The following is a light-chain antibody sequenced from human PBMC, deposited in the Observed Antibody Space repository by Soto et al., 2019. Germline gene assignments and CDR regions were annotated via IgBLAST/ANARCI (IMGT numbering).Light chain of an antibody. Sequence: EIVLTQSPDTLSLSPGERATLSGRASQSVSSSLAWYQQKPGQAPRLLIYDASNRATGIPARFSGSGSGTDFTLTIGSLEPEDFAVYYCQQRSNWPPEVTFGPGTKVDIK. V-gene: IGKV3-11*01. CDR1: QSVSSS. CDR2: DAS. CDR3: QQRSNWPPEVT. J-gene: IGKJ3*01.